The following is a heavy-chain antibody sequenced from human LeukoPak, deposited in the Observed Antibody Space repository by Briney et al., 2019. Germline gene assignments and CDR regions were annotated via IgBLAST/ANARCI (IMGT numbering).Heavy chain of an antibody. J-gene: IGHJ6*03. Sequence: PGRSLRLSCAASGFTFSSYGMHWVRQAPGKGLEWVSYISSSGSTIYYADSVKGRFTISRDNSKNTLYLQMNSLRAEDTAVYYCVRKGGRRYYYYYMDVWGKGTTVTVSS. CDR3: VRKGGRRYYYYYMDV. CDR1: GFTFSSYG. V-gene: IGHV3-48*01. CDR2: ISSSGSTI. D-gene: IGHD3-16*01.